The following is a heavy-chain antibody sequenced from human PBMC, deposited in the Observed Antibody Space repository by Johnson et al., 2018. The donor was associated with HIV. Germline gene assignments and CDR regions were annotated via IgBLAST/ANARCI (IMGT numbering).Heavy chain of an antibody. CDR1: GFTFSIYG. CDR3: AKGQSSGYPKDAFDI. D-gene: IGHD3-22*01. Sequence: QVQLVESGGGVVQSGRSLRLSCAASGFTFSIYGMHWVRQAPGKGLECVAVIWYDGTNKYYADSVKGRFTISRDNSKNTLYLQMNSLRTEDTAMYYCAKGQSSGYPKDAFDIWGRGTIVIVSS. J-gene: IGHJ3*02. CDR2: IWYDGTNK. V-gene: IGHV3-33*03.